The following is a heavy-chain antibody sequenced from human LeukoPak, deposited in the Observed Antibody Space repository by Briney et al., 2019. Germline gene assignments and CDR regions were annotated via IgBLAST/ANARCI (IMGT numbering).Heavy chain of an antibody. J-gene: IGHJ4*02. V-gene: IGHV4-39*07. CDR1: GGSISSSSYY. D-gene: IGHD3-22*01. CDR3: ARGGAYYDSSGYIDY. CDR2: IYHSGST. Sequence: PSETLSLTCTVSGGSISSSSYYWGWIRQPPGKGLEWIGSIYHSGSTYYNPSLKSRVTISVDRSKNQFSLKLSSVTAADTAVYYCARGGAYYDSSGYIDYWGQGTLVTVSS.